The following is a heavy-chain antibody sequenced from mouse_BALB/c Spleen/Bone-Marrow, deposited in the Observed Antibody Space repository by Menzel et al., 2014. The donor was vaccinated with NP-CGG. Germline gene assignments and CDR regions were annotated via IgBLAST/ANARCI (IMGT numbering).Heavy chain of an antibody. CDR1: GFTFSTYG. D-gene: IGHD4-1*01. CDR3: TRQRNWDHYAMDY. Sequence: VQLKESGGDLVKPGGSLKLSCAASGFTFSTYGMSWVRQTPDKRLEWVATISSGGGYTYYPDSVKGRFTISRDNANNTLYLQMSNLKSEDTAMYYCTRQRNWDHYAMDYWGQGTSVTVSS. J-gene: IGHJ4*01. CDR2: ISSGGGYT. V-gene: IGHV5-6*01.